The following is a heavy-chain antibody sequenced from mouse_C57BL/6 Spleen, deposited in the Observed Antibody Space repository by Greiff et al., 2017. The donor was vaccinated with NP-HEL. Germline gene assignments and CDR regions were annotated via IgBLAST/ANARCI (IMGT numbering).Heavy chain of an antibody. CDR3: ARESLYYYGSRWFAY. CDR1: GYTFTSYW. D-gene: IGHD1-1*01. Sequence: QVQLQQSGTELVKPGASVKLSCKASGYTFTSYWMHWVKQRPGQGLEWIGNINPSNGGTNYNEKFKSKATLTVDKSSSTAYMQLSSLTSEDSAVYYCARESLYYYGSRWFAYWGQGTLVTVSA. CDR2: INPSNGGT. J-gene: IGHJ3*01. V-gene: IGHV1-53*01.